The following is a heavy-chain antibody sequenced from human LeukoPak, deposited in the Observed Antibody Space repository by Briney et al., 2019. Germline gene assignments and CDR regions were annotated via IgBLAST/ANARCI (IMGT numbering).Heavy chain of an antibody. V-gene: IGHV4-30-2*01. CDR3: ATSKPDFWTGYSPGY. CDR2: IYHSGST. J-gene: IGHJ4*02. D-gene: IGHD3/OR15-3a*01. Sequence: SETLSLTCTVSGGSISSGGYYWTWIRQPPGKGLEWIGYIYHSGSTYYNPSLRSRVTISLDRSKNQFSLNLSSVTAAGTALYYCATSKPDFWTGYSPGYWGQGTLVTVSS. CDR1: GGSISSGGYY.